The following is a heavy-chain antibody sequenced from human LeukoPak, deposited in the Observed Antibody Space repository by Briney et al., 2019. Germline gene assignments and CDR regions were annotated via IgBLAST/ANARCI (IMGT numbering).Heavy chain of an antibody. D-gene: IGHD2-2*01. CDR2: ISSSGSTI. CDR3: ARDYCSSTSCTLDP. Sequence: GGSVTLSCAASGLTFSDYYMSWIRQAPGKGLEWVSYISSSGSTIYYADYVKVRFTISRANAKNSLYLQMNSLRAEDTAVYYCARDYCSSTSCTLDPWGQGTLVTVSS. CDR1: GLTFSDYY. J-gene: IGHJ5*02. V-gene: IGHV3-11*01.